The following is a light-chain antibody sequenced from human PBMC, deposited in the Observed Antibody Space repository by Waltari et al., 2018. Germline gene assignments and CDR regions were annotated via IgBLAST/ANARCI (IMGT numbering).Light chain of an antibody. V-gene: IGKV4-1*01. J-gene: IGKJ1*01. CDR2: WAS. Sequence: DIVMTQSPDSLAVSLGERATINCKSSQCVLYSSNNKNYLAWYQQKPGQPPKLLIYWASTRESGVPDRFSGSGSGTDFTLTISSLQAEDVAVYYCQQYYNIPWTFGQGTKVEIK. CDR1: QCVLYSSNNKNY. CDR3: QQYYNIPWT.